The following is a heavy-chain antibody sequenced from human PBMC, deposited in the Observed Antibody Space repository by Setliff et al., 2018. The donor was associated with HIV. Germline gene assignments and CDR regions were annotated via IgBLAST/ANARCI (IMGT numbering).Heavy chain of an antibody. V-gene: IGHV4-4*08. CDR2: IHHSGSS. Sequence: SETLSLTCTVSGDSIITYYWTWIRQPPGKGLEWIGYIHHSGSSDYTPSLRSRVTMSVDTSKNQFSLKLTSVTAADTAVYYCAREHDYSNYRRLDSWGQGILVTSPQ. CDR1: GDSIITYY. D-gene: IGHD4-4*01. CDR3: AREHDYSNYRRLDS. J-gene: IGHJ4*02.